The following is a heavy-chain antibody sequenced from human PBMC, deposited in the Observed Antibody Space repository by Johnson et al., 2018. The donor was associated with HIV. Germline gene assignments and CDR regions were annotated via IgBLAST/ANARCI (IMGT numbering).Heavy chain of an antibody. V-gene: IGHV3-7*01. D-gene: IGHD1-1*01. J-gene: IGHJ3*02. CDR2: INRAGSDK. CDR3: ATSTASDAFDI. CDR1: GFTFSNLH. Sequence: VQPVESGGRLVQPGGSLRLSCAASGFTFSNLHMTWVRQAPGQGLERVANINRAGSDKYYADSVKGRFTISRDNSKNTLELQMNSLRVEYAAVYYCATSTASDAFDIWGQGTIVTVSS.